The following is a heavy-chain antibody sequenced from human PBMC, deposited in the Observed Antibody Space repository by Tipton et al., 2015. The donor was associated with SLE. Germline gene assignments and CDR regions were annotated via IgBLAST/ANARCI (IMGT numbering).Heavy chain of an antibody. Sequence: SLRLSCAASGFTFEDKAMHWVRQAPGKGLEWVSGLSWNSGKIGYADSVKGRFIISRDNAKNSLYLQMNSLRTEDTGFYHCVKDRAGTLYYFDSWGQGIQVTVSS. D-gene: IGHD1-1*01. J-gene: IGHJ4*02. CDR2: LSWNSGKI. V-gene: IGHV3-9*01. CDR1: GFTFEDKA. CDR3: VKDRAGTLYYFDS.